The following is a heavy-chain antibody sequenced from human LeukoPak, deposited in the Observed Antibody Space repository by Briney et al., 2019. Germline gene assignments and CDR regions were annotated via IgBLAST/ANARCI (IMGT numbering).Heavy chain of an antibody. J-gene: IGHJ4*02. CDR3: ARPGIAVSGHIDY. V-gene: IGHV3-74*01. D-gene: IGHD6-19*01. Sequence: GGSPRLSCAASGFTFSSYWMHWVRQAPGKGLAWVSRVNRDGSSTDYADSVKGRCTVSRDNAKNALFLQMNSLRAEATAVYYCARPGIAVSGHIDYWGQGTLVTVSS. CDR2: VNRDGSST. CDR1: GFTFSSYW.